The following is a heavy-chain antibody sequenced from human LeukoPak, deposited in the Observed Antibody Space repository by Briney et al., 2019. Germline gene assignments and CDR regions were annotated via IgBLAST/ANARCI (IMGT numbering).Heavy chain of an antibody. Sequence: ASVKVSCKVSGYTLTVLSMHWVRQAPGKGLEWMGGFDPEDGETIYAQKFQGRVTMTEDTSTDTAYMELSSLRSEDTAVYYCATGSNLGDFWSGYYRAYFDYWGQGTLVTVSS. V-gene: IGHV1-24*01. D-gene: IGHD3-3*01. CDR1: GYTLTVLS. CDR2: FDPEDGET. CDR3: ATGSNLGDFWSGYYRAYFDY. J-gene: IGHJ4*02.